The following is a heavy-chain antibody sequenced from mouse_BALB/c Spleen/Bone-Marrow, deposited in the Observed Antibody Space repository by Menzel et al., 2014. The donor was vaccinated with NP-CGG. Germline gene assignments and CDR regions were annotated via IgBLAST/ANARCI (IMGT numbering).Heavy chain of an antibody. J-gene: IGHJ1*01. Sequence: SGTELARPGASVKMSCKASGYTFTSYTMHWVKQRPGQGLEWFGYINPSSGYTNYNQKFKDKATLTADKSSSTAYMQLSSLTSEDSAVYYCARSLRWYFDVWGAGTTVTVSS. D-gene: IGHD1-1*01. V-gene: IGHV1-4*01. CDR2: INPSSGYT. CDR1: GYTFTSYT. CDR3: ARSLRWYFDV.